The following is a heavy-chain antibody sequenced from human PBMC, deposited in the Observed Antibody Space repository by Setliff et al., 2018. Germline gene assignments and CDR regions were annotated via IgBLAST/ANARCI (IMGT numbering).Heavy chain of an antibody. CDR2: INQSGNT. V-gene: IGHV4-34*01. CDR1: GGSFSDYY. CDR3: RFWSSYYKNDY. J-gene: IGHJ4*02. D-gene: IGHD3-3*01. Sequence: KPSETLSLTCTVCGGSFSDYYWGWIRQSPGKRPEWIAEINQSGNTNYNPSLNSRVSVSVDTPTNQFSLKVFSVTAADTAVYYCRFWSSYYKNDYWAQGTLVTVSS.